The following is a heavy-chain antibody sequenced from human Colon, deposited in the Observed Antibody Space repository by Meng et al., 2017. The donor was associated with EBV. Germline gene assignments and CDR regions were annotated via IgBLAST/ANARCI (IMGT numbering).Heavy chain of an antibody. CDR1: GFSLSTSEVG. Sequence: QTTLKEPGPPLVKPTQTLTLTCTFSGFSLSTSEVGVGWIRQPPGKALEWLAVIYWDDDKRYSPSLKSRLTITKDTSKNQVVLTLTNMDPVDTATYYCALFTRSWFDPWGQGTLVTVSS. CDR3: ALFTRSWFDP. D-gene: IGHD2-2*01. J-gene: IGHJ5*02. V-gene: IGHV2-5*02. CDR2: IYWDDDK.